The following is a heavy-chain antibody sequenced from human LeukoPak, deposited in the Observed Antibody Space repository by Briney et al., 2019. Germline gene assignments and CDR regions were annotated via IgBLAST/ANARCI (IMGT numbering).Heavy chain of an antibody. Sequence: SETLSLTCTVSGGSISSSSYYWGWIRQPPGKGLEWIGSIYYSGSTYYNPSLKSRVTISVDTSKNQFSLKLSSVTAADTAVYYCAGEYYYDSSGYDWFDPWGQGTLVTVSS. V-gene: IGHV4-39*01. CDR1: GGSISSSSYY. CDR2: IYYSGST. CDR3: AGEYYYDSSGYDWFDP. D-gene: IGHD3-22*01. J-gene: IGHJ5*02.